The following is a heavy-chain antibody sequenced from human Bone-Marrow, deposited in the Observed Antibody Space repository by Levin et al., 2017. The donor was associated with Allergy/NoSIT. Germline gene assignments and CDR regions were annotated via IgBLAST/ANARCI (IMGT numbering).Heavy chain of an antibody. Sequence: SCAASGFSFNSAWLHWVRQAPGKGLEWVARVKGEVEGGATDYAAPVKGRFTISRDDSKNTLYLQMNSLKSEDTAMYYCTSGLGKTDTGYWGQGTLVSVSS. CDR3: TSGLGKTDTGY. J-gene: IGHJ4*02. D-gene: IGHD1/OR15-1a*01. CDR1: GFSFNSAW. V-gene: IGHV3-15*01. CDR2: VKGEVEGGAT.